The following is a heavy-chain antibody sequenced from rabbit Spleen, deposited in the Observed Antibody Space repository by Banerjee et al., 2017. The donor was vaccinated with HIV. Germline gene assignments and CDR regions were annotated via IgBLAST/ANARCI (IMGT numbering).Heavy chain of an antibody. CDR2: IVAGNSGST. CDR1: GFSFSSGYY. D-gene: IGHD8-1*01. Sequence: QEQLVESGGDLVKPGASLTLTCTASGFSFSSGYYMCWVRQAPGKGLEWIACIVAGNSGSTYSATWAKGRFTISKTSSTTVTLQMSSLTVADTATYFCARDTGTSFSTYGMDLWGQGTLVTVS. J-gene: IGHJ6*01. CDR3: ARDTGTSFSTYGMDL. V-gene: IGHV1S45*01.